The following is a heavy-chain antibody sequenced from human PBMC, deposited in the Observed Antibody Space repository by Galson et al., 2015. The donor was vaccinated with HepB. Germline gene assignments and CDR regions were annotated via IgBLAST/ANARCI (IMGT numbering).Heavy chain of an antibody. J-gene: IGHJ5*02. V-gene: IGHV1-46*01. D-gene: IGHD3-22*01. CDR2: INPSGGST. CDR1: GYTFTSYY. CDR3: ARERIVERDWFDP. Sequence: SVKVSCKASGYTFTSYYMHWVRQAPGQGLEWMGIINPSGGSTSYAQKFQGRVTMTRDTSTSTVYMELSSLRSEDTAVYYCARERIVERDWFDPWGQGTLVTVSS.